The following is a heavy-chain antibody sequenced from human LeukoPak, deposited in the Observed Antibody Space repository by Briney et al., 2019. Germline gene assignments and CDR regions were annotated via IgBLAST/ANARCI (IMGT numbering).Heavy chain of an antibody. J-gene: IGHJ4*02. CDR1: GDSFSSYY. Sequence: SETLSLTCTVSGDSFSSYYWSWIRQPPGKGLECIGYIYYSGTTNYNPSLKSRVTISMDTSKNQFSLKLSSVTAADTAVYYCARTTVAFPFVDYWGQGTLVAVSS. D-gene: IGHD5-12*01. CDR2: IYYSGTT. V-gene: IGHV4-59*01. CDR3: ARTTVAFPFVDY.